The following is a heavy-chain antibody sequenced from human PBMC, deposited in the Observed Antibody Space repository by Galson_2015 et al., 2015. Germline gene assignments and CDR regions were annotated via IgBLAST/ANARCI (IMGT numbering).Heavy chain of an antibody. D-gene: IGHD4-17*01. CDR3: ARENGDYFLDP. Sequence: SDSGGPTYYADSVKGRFTISRDNSKNTLYLQMNSLRAEDTAVYYCARENGDYFLDPWGQGTLVTVSS. J-gene: IGHJ5*02. CDR2: SDSGGPT. V-gene: IGHV3-53*01.